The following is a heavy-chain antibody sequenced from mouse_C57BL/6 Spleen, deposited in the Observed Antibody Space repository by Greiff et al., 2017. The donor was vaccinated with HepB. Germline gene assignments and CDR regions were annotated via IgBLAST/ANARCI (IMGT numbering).Heavy chain of an antibody. CDR3: ARGEYYGSSSDY. CDR2: ISYDGSN. J-gene: IGHJ2*01. D-gene: IGHD1-1*01. Sequence: VQLQQSGPGLVKPSQSLSLTCSVTGYSITSGYYWNWIRQFPGNKLEWMGYISYDGSNNYNPSLKNRISITRDTSKNQFFLKLNSVTTEDTATYYCARGEYYGSSSDYWGQGTTLTVSS. V-gene: IGHV3-6*01. CDR1: GYSITSGYY.